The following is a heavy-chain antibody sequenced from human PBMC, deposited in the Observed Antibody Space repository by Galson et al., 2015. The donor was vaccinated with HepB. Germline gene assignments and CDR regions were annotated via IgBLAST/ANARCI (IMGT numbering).Heavy chain of an antibody. V-gene: IGHV3-21*01. CDR3: AREGLVVVAAITPGGFDY. CDR1: GFTFSSYS. J-gene: IGHJ4*02. Sequence: SLRLSCAASGFTFSSYSMNWVRQAPGKGLEWVSSISSSSSYIYYADSVKGRFTISRDNAKNSLYLQMNSLRAEDTAVYYCAREGLVVVAAITPGGFDYWGQGTLVTVSS. CDR2: ISSSSSYI. D-gene: IGHD2-15*01.